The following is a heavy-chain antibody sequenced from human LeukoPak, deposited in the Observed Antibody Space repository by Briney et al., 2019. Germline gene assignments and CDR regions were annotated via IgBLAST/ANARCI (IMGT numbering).Heavy chain of an antibody. CDR3: ARDTHRDFFPAFDI. V-gene: IGHV3-30*03. CDR1: GFTFSSHD. Sequence: SGGSLRLSCAASGFTFSSHDMHWVRQAPGKGLEWVAIISYDGGKKDYADSVKGRFTISRDNSKNTLYLQMNSLRAEDTAVYYCARDTHRDFFPAFDIWGQGTMVTVSS. D-gene: IGHD2-21*01. J-gene: IGHJ3*02. CDR2: ISYDGGKK.